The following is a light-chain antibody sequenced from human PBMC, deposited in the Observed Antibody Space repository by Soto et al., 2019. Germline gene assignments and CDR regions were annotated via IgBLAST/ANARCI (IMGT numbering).Light chain of an antibody. Sequence: QSALTQPPSASGTPGQRLTISCSGSSSNIGINTVSWYQQLPGTAPKLLIYNNNQRPSGIPDRFSGSKSGTSASLALSGLQSEDEADYSCAAWDDSLNGLYVFGAGTKVTVL. CDR2: NNN. CDR1: SSNIGINT. CDR3: AAWDDSLNGLYV. J-gene: IGLJ1*01. V-gene: IGLV1-44*01.